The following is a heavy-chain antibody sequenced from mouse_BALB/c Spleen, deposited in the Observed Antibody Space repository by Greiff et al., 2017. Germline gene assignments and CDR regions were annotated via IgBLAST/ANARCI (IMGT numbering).Heavy chain of an antibody. CDR3: TRGIYYYGSDY. Sequence: VKLMESGAELVKPGASVKLSCKASGYTFTSYYMYWVKQRPGQGLEWIGEINPSNGGTNFNEKFKSKATLTVDKSSSTAYMQLSSLTSEDSAVYYCTRGIYYYGSDYWGQGTTLTVSS. V-gene: IGHV1S81*02. CDR1: GYTFTSYY. CDR2: INPSNGGT. D-gene: IGHD1-1*01. J-gene: IGHJ2*01.